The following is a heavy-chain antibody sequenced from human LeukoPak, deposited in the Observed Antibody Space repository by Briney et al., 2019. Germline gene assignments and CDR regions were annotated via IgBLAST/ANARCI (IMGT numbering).Heavy chain of an antibody. CDR2: ISYDGSNK. J-gene: IGHJ4*02. V-gene: IGHV3-30-3*01. CDR3: ARDILSGSYPDY. Sequence: GRSLRLSCAASGFTFSSYAMHWVRQAPGKGLEWVAVISYDGSNKYYADSVKGRFIISRDNSKNTLYLQMNSLRAEDTAVYYCARDILSGSYPDYWGQGTLVTVSS. D-gene: IGHD1-26*01. CDR1: GFTFSSYA.